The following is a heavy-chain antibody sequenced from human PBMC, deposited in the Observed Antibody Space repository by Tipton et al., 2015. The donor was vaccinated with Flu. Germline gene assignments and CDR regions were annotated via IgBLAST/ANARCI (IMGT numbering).Heavy chain of an antibody. Sequence: SLRLSCAASGFSFSSYEMNWVRQAPGKGLEWVSYISSSGNTISYADSVRGRFTISRDNTKKSLSLQLNSLRAEDTAIYYCAKDAVYLHFDPSGYMGPLDFWGQGTLVTVSS. CDR1: GFSFSSYE. CDR3: AKDAVYLHFDPSGYMGPLDF. J-gene: IGHJ4*02. D-gene: IGHD2/OR15-2a*01. V-gene: IGHV3-48*03. CDR2: ISSSGNTI.